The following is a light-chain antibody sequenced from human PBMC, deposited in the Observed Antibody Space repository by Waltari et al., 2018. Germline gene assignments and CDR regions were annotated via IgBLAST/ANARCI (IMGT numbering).Light chain of an antibody. V-gene: IGKV3-15*01. CDR3: QQYNSWPYT. J-gene: IGKJ2*01. Sequence: EIVMTQPPATLSVSPGERAILSCRASQSISNKLAWYQQKPGQAPRLLIYDATTRATGIPATFSGSGSGTEFTLTISSLQSEDFVVYYGQQYNSWPYTFGQGTKLEIK. CDR1: QSISNK. CDR2: DAT.